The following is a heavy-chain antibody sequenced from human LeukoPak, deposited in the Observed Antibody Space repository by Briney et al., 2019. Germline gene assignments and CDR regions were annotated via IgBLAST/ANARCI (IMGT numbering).Heavy chain of an antibody. CDR1: GFTFSSYG. D-gene: IGHD1-26*01. CDR2: ISYDGSNK. J-gene: IGHJ4*02. V-gene: IGHV3-30*19. CDR3: ARQIEWELTDY. Sequence: PGGSLRLSCAASGFTFSSYGMHWVRQAPGKGLEWVAVISYDGSNKYYADSVKGRFTISRDNSKNTLYLQMNSLRAEDTAVYYCARQIEWELTDYWGQGTLVTVSS.